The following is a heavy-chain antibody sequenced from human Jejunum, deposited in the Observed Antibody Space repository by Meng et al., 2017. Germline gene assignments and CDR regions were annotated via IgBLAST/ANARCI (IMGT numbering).Heavy chain of an antibody. V-gene: IGHV4-4*02. J-gene: IGHJ4*02. D-gene: IGHD3-10*01. CDR1: GCSISSSNR. Sequence: QLQLQESGPGLVKPSGTLSLTCGGSGCSISSSNRWSWVRQSPGKGLEWIGEMYHGGDTNYNPSLETRVTISTDTSRNEFSLKLRSVTAADTAVYYCARDWGCRDGSGFSGLLEYWGQGILVTVSS. CDR2: MYHGGDT. CDR3: ARDWGCRDGSGFSGLLEY.